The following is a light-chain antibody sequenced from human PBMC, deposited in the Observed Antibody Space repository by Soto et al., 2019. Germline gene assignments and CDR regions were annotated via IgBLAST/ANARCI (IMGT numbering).Light chain of an antibody. CDR3: SSFTTSSTFF. J-gene: IGLJ1*01. Sequence: QSVLAQPASVSGSRGQSITISCTGNSREIGRYNYVSWFQQHPGKVPKLIIYDVNNWPSGVSDRFSGSKSGNTASLTIFGLLPEDEADYYCSSFTTSSTFFFGTGTKVTV. V-gene: IGLV2-14*03. CDR2: DVN. CDR1: SREIGRYNY.